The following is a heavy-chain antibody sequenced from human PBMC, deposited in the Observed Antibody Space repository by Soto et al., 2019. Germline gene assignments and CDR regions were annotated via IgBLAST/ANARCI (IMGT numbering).Heavy chain of an antibody. Sequence: SVKVSCKASGFTFESSVVHWVRQARGQRLEWIGWIVVDTGNTNYTQKVQERVTISRDMSTTTAYMELSSLRSEDTAVYYCAATNTAGAPVYWGQGTQVTVSS. CDR3: AATNTAGAPVY. V-gene: IGHV1-58*01. D-gene: IGHD1-26*01. CDR2: IVVDTGNT. J-gene: IGHJ4*02. CDR1: GFTFESSV.